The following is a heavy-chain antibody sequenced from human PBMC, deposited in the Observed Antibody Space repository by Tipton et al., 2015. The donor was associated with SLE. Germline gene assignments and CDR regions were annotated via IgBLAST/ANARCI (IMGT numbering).Heavy chain of an antibody. D-gene: IGHD2-15*01. CDR2: IYYSGST. CDR1: GGSISRSSYY. V-gene: IGHV4-39*07. J-gene: IGHJ6*03. CDR3: ARVHCSGGSCYSNYYYMDV. Sequence: LRLSCTVSGGSISRSSYYGGWIRQPPGKGLEWIGSIYYSGSTYYNPSLKSRITMSVDTSKNQVSLKLSSVTAADTAVYYCARVHCSGGSCYSNYYYMDVWGKGTTVTVSS.